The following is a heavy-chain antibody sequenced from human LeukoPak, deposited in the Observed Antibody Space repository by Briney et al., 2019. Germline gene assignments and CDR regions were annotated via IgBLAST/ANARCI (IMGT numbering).Heavy chain of an antibody. CDR1: GYTFTGYY. V-gene: IGHV1-2*02. CDR3: ARAIDYGSGSYLLDY. D-gene: IGHD3-10*01. CDR2: INPNSGGT. Sequence: GAPVKVSCKASGYTFTGYYMHWVRQAPGQGLEWMGGINPNSGGTNYPQKFQGRVTMTRDTSISTAYMELSRLRSDDTAVYYCARAIDYGSGSYLLDYWGQGTLVTVSS. J-gene: IGHJ4*02.